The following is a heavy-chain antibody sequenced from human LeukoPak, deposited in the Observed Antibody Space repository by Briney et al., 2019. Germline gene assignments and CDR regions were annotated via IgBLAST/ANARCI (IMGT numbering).Heavy chain of an antibody. CDR1: GFSFSDYA. J-gene: IGHJ4*02. V-gene: IGHV3-23*01. D-gene: IGHD5-12*01. CDR2: IRGSGGTT. CDR3: AKDRADGYDALDY. Sequence: GGSLRLSWAASGFSFSDYAMSWVRQAPGKGLEWISTIRGSGGTTYYANSVKGRFTISRDNSKITLSLQMNSLRAEDTAIYYCAKDRADGYDALDYWGQGTLVTVSS.